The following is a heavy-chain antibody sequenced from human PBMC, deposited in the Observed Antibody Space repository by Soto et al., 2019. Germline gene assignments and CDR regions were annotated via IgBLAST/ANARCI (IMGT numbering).Heavy chain of an antibody. CDR2: FSGSGDST. Sequence: PGGSLRISCAASGFTFSNYAMSWVRQAPGKGLEWVSAFSGSGDSTFYADSVKGRFTVSRDNSKKTLYLQLNSLRDEDTAVYYCARDAGELPVVTVGVFVFWGRGTLVTVSS. CDR1: GFTFSNYA. D-gene: IGHD3-22*01. V-gene: IGHV3-23*01. J-gene: IGHJ4*02. CDR3: ARDAGELPVVTVGVFVF.